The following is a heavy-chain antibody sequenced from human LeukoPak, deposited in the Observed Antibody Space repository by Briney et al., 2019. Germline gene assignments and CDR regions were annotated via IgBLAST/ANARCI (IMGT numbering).Heavy chain of an antibody. D-gene: IGHD2-15*01. CDR2: IYSGGST. CDR1: GFTVSSNY. V-gene: IGHV3-66*01. CDR3: ARDGPRYCSGGSCSSGEY. J-gene: IGHJ4*02. Sequence: GGSLRLSCAASGFTVSSNYMSWVRQAPGKGLEWVSVIYSGGSTYYADSVKGRFTISRDNSKNTLYPQMNSLRAEDTAVYYCARDGPRYCSGGSCSSGEYWGQGTLVTVSS.